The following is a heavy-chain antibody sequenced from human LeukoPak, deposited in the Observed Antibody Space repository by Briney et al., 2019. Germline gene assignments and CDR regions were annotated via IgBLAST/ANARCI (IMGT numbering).Heavy chain of an antibody. CDR1: GDSFSSVSYY. D-gene: IGHD1-26*01. Sequence: SETLSLTCTVSGDSFSSVSYYWSWIRQPAGKGLEWIGRIYATGSTNYNPSLKSRVTISVDTSTNQFSLKLSSVTAADTAVYYCARGGLLNWFDPWGQGTLVTVSS. J-gene: IGHJ5*02. V-gene: IGHV4-61*02. CDR2: IYATGST. CDR3: ARGGLLNWFDP.